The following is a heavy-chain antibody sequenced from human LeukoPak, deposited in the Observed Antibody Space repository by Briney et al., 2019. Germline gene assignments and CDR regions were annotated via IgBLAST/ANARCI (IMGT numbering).Heavy chain of an antibody. Sequence: GGSLRLSCAASGFTFSSYGMHWVRQAPGKGLEWVAVIWYDGSNKYYADSVKGRFTISRDNSKNTLYLQMNSLRAEDTAVYYCARDGGYSYGYFDYWGQGTLVTVSS. CDR3: ARDGGYSYGYFDY. CDR1: GFTFSSYG. J-gene: IGHJ4*02. D-gene: IGHD5-18*01. CDR2: IWYDGSNK. V-gene: IGHV3-33*01.